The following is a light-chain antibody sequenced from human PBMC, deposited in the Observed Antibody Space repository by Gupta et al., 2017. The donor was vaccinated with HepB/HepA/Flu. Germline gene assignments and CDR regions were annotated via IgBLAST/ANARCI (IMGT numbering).Light chain of an antibody. CDR2: EVN. CDR3: CSYAGSTIFYV. J-gene: IGLJ1*01. V-gene: IGLV2-23*02. Sequence: QSALAQPASVSGSPGQSITIPCTGTGSDVGNYNLVSWYQQHPGKAPKLIIYEVNKRPSGVADRFSGSKSGNTASLTISGLQAEDEADYYCCSYAGSTIFYVFGAGTEVTVL. CDR1: GSDVGNYNL.